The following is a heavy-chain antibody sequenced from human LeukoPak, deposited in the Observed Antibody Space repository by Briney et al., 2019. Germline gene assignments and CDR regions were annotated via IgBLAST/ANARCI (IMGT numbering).Heavy chain of an antibody. V-gene: IGHV3-21*01. J-gene: IGHJ4*02. CDR3: ARDYGGPHYFDY. Sequence: PGGSLTLSCAASGFTFSSHDMNWVRQAPGKGLEWVSSITTATSSYIYYADSVKGRFTISRDEAKNSLYLQMDSLRAEDTAVYYCARDYGGPHYFDYWGQGTRVTVSS. D-gene: IGHD2-15*01. CDR2: ITTATSSYI. CDR1: GFTFSSHD.